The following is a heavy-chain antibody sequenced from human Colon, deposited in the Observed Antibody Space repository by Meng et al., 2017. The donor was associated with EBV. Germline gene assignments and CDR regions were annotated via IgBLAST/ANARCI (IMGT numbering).Heavy chain of an antibody. D-gene: IGHD6-19*01. Sequence: QLPDWRPRLGMPSPTLSLTFPHSGGSVSSGCSSWPWIRQHPGKGLEWFGHIYYRGSTFYNPSLKRRVIISIDTSKNQFSLNLRSVTAADTAVYYCARVSSGWDYFDYWGQGTLVTVSS. J-gene: IGHJ4*02. CDR3: ARVSSGWDYFDY. CDR1: GGSVSSGCSS. CDR2: IYYRGST. V-gene: IGHV4-31*03.